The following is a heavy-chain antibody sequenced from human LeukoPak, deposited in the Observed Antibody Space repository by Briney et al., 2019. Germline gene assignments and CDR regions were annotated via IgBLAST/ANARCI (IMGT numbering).Heavy chain of an antibody. CDR3: ARDRDYYGSGSYAFDI. D-gene: IGHD3-10*01. V-gene: IGHV3-48*04. CDR2: ISSSGSTI. Sequence: GGSLRLSCAASGFIFSSYAMSWVRQAPGKGLEWVSYISSSGSTIYYADSVKGRFTISRDNAKNSLYLQMNSLRAEDTAVYYCARDRDYYGSGSYAFDIWGQGTMVTVSS. J-gene: IGHJ3*02. CDR1: GFIFSSYA.